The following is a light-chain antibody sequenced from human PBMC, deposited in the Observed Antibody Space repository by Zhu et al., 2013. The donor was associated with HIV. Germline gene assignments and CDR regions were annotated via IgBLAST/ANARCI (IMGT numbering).Light chain of an antibody. Sequence: EIVMTQSPATLSVSPGEGATLSCRTSQSISTNLAWYQQKPGQAPRLLIYDASNRVAGVPARFSGSGSGTDFTLTISSLEPEDFAVYYCQQRSSWLTFGGGTKVEIK. CDR1: QSISTN. CDR2: DAS. V-gene: IGKV3-11*01. CDR3: QQRSSWLT. J-gene: IGKJ4*01.